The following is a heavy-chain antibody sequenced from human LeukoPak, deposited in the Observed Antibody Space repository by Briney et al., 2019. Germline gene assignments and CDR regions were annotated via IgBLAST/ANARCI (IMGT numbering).Heavy chain of an antibody. Sequence: ASVKVSCKASGYTFTGYYMHWVRQAPGQGLEWVGWINPNSGGTNYAQKFQGRVTMTRDASISTAYMELSRLRSDDTAVYYCARVQKTTYYDFWSGYGWFDPWGQGTLVTVSS. CDR1: GYTFTGYY. CDR2: INPNSGGT. CDR3: ARVQKTTYYDFWSGYGWFDP. J-gene: IGHJ5*02. D-gene: IGHD3-3*01. V-gene: IGHV1-2*02.